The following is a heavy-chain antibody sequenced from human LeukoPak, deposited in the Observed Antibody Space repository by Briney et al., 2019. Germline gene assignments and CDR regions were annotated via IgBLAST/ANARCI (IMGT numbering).Heavy chain of an antibody. CDR3: ARRDYGDFVLDY. CDR2: IYYTGST. Sequence: SETLSLTCTVSGGSISSYYWSWIRQPPGKRLECIGYIYYTGSTNYNPSLKSRVTISVDTSKNQFSLKLSSVTAADTAVYYCARRDYGDFVLDYWGQGPLVTVPS. CDR1: GGSISSYY. D-gene: IGHD4-17*01. J-gene: IGHJ4*02. V-gene: IGHV4-59*01.